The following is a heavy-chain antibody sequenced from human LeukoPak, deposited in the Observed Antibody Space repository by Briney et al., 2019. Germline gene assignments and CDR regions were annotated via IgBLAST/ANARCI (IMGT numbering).Heavy chain of an antibody. V-gene: IGHV4-34*01. CDR1: GGSFSGYY. CDR3: ARLNKPGWFDP. CDR2: INHSGSA. J-gene: IGHJ5*02. D-gene: IGHD1-14*01. Sequence: SETLSLTCAVYGGSFSGYYWSWIRQPPGKGLEWIGEINHSGSANYNPSLKSRVTISVDTSKNQFSLKLNSVTATDTAVYYCARLNKPGWFDPWGQGTLVTVSS.